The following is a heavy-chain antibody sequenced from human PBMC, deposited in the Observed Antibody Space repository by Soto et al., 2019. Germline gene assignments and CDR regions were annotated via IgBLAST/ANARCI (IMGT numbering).Heavy chain of an antibody. CDR3: AKDQGVAVAGMFFYYGMDV. J-gene: IGHJ6*02. Sequence: GGSLRLSCAASGFTFSSYAMSWVRQAPGKGLEWVSAISGSGGSTYYADSVKGRFTISRDNSKDTLYLQMNSLRAEDTAVYYCAKDQGVAVAGMFFYYGMDVWGQGTTVTVSS. CDR2: ISGSGGST. D-gene: IGHD6-19*01. V-gene: IGHV3-23*01. CDR1: GFTFSSYA.